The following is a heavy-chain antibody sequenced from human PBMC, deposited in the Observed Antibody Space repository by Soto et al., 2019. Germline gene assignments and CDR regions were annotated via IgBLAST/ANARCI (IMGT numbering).Heavy chain of an antibody. CDR1: GGTFSSYA. CDR3: ARDERIMITFGGVIVPYYFDY. Sequence: SVKVSCKASGGTFSSYAISWVRQAPGQGLEWMGGIIPIFGTANYAQKFQGRVTITADESTSTAYMELSSLRSEETAVYYCARDERIMITFGGVIVPYYFDYWGQGTLVTVSS. V-gene: IGHV1-69*13. J-gene: IGHJ4*02. CDR2: IIPIFGTA. D-gene: IGHD3-16*02.